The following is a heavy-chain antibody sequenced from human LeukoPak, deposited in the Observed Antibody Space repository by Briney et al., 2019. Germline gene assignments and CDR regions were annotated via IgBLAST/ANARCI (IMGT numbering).Heavy chain of an antibody. Sequence: GGSLRLSCAASGFTFSSYWMSWVRQAPGKGLEWVAHIKQDGREKYYVDSVKGRFTISRDNAKNSLYLQMNSLRAEDTAVYYCARGPTCGGDCYWTGTHYAEYFQHWGQGTLVTVSS. CDR2: IKQDGREK. V-gene: IGHV3-7*01. J-gene: IGHJ1*01. D-gene: IGHD2-21*02. CDR3: ARGPTCGGDCYWTGTHYAEYFQH. CDR1: GFTFSSYW.